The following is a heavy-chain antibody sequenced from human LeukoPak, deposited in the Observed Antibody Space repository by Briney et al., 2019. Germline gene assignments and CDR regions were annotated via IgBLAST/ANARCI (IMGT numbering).Heavy chain of an antibody. J-gene: IGHJ6*03. Sequence: GGSLRLSCAASGFTFSSYWMQWVRQAPGKGLVWVSRINRDGSSTSYADSVQGRFTISRDNAKNTLYLQMNSLRAEDAAVYYCAREGPTVTTHMDVWGKGTTVTVSS. V-gene: IGHV3-74*01. D-gene: IGHD4-17*01. CDR3: AREGPTVTTHMDV. CDR1: GFTFSSYW. CDR2: INRDGSST.